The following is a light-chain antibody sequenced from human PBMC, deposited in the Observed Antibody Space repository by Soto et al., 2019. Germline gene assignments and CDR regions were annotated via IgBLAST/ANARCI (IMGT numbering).Light chain of an antibody. V-gene: IGKV3-15*01. CDR2: GAS. Sequence: EIVMTQSPATLSVSPGERATLSCRASQSVTSNLAWYQKKPGQAPRLLIYGASTRATGIPARFSASGSGTDFTLTISSLQSEDFAVYYCQQYDNWWTFGQGTRVEIK. CDR1: QSVTSN. J-gene: IGKJ1*01. CDR3: QQYDNWWT.